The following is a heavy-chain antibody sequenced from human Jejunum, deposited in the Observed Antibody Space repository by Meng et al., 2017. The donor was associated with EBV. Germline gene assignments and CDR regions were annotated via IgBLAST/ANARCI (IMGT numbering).Heavy chain of an antibody. CDR3: VTGQGDSRYYFDS. J-gene: IGHJ4*02. V-gene: IGHV3-74*01. CDR2: ISSDGRGI. D-gene: IGHD3-10*01. Sequence: VQLVGSGGCPVQPGEPLRLSWAAAGFTLSTYWLTWVRQVPGKGLVWVSRISSDGRGISYAAYVKGRFTISRDNAKNTLYLQMNSLRVEDTAVYYCVTGQGDSRYYFDSWSQGTLVTVSS. CDR1: GFTLSTYW.